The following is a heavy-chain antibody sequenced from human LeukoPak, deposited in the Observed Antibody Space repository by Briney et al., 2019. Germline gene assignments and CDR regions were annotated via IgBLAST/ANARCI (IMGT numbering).Heavy chain of an antibody. D-gene: IGHD3-22*01. CDR3: AKEGEYYYYDSSGYYLDY. CDR1: GFTFSSYA. J-gene: IGHJ4*02. CDR2: ISGSGGST. V-gene: IGHV3-23*01. Sequence: GGSLRLSCAASGFTFSSYAMSWVRQAPGKGLEWVSAISGSGGSTYYADSVKGRFTISRDNSKNTLYLQMNSLRAEDTAVYYCAKEGEYYYYDSSGYYLDYWGQGTLVTVPS.